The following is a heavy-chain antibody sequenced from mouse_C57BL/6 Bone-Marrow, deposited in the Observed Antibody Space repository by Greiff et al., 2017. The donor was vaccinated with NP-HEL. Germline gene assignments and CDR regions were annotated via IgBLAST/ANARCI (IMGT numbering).Heavy chain of an antibody. Sequence: EVQLQQSGAELVRPGASVKLSCTASGFNIKDDYMHWVKQRPEQGLEWIGWIDPENGDTESASKFQGKATITADTSSNTAYLQLSSLTSEDTAVYYCTDSSWFAYWGQGTLVTVSA. J-gene: IGHJ3*01. CDR3: TDSSWFAY. V-gene: IGHV14-4*01. CDR2: IDPENGDT. CDR1: GFNIKDDY.